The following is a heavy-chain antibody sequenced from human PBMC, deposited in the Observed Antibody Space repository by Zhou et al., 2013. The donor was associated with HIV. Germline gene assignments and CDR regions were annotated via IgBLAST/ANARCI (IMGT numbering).Heavy chain of an antibody. V-gene: IGHV1-69*05. CDR2: IIPIFGTA. CDR1: GGTFSSYA. Sequence: QVQLVQSGAEVKKPGSSVKVSCKASGGTFSSYAISWVRQAPGQGLEWMGGIIPIFGTANYAQKFQGRVTITTDESTSTAYMELSSLRSEDTAVYYCARAYCSGGSCYWGYYYMDVWGKGTTVTVSS. J-gene: IGHJ6*03. D-gene: IGHD2-15*01. CDR3: ARAYCSGGSCYWGYYYMDV.